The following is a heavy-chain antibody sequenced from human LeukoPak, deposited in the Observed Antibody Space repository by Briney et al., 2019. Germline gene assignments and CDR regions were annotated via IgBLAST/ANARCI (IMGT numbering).Heavy chain of an antibody. J-gene: IGHJ4*02. CDR1: GYTFTGYY. D-gene: IGHD6-19*01. CDR3: ARDGHLAVAGTGYFDY. V-gene: IGHV1-2*02. CDR2: INPNSGGT. Sequence: GASVKVSCKASGYTFTGYYMHWVRQAPGQGLEWMGWINPNSGGTNYAQKFQGRVTMTRDTSISTAYMELSRLRSDDTAVYYCARDGHLAVAGTGYFDYWGQGTLVTVSS.